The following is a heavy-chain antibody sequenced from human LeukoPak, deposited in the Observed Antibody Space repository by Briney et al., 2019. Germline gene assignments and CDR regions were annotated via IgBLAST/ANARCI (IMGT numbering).Heavy chain of an antibody. CDR3: ARGNKKLERPILNYFDY. V-gene: IGHV4-39*07. J-gene: IGHJ4*02. CDR1: GGSISSSSYY. Sequence: PSETLSLTCTVSGGSISSSSYYWGWIRQPPGKGLEWIGVINHSGSTNYNPSLKSRVTISVDTSKNQFSLKLSSVTAADTAVYYCARGNKKLERPILNYFDYWGQGTLVTVSS. CDR2: INHSGST. D-gene: IGHD1-1*01.